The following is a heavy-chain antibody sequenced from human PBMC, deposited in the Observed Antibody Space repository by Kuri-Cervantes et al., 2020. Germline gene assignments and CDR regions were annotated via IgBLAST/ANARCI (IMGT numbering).Heavy chain of an antibody. CDR3: AREFPSMVRGFDP. Sequence: GGSLRLSCAASGFTFSSYWMSWVRQAPGKGLEWVANVKQDGSEKYYVDSVKGRFTISRDNAKNSLYLQMNSLRAEDTAVYYCAREFPSMVRGFDPWGQGTLVTVSS. CDR2: VKQDGSEK. V-gene: IGHV3-7*01. CDR1: GFTFSSYW. D-gene: IGHD3-10*01. J-gene: IGHJ5*02.